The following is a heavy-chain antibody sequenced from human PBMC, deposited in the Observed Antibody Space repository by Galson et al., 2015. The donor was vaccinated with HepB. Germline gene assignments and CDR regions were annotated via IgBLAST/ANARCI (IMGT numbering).Heavy chain of an antibody. D-gene: IGHD3/OR15-3a*01. CDR3: ARHIKVAGPGVFGH. Sequence: QSGAEVKKPGESLKISCKGSGYNFPDYWIGWERQMPGKGLEWMAIIYPDGSDTRYSPSFQGQVTISADKSSSTVYLQWRSLKASDTAMYYCARHIKVAGPGVFGHWGQGTLVSVSS. J-gene: IGHJ4*02. V-gene: IGHV5-51*01. CDR1: GYNFPDYW. CDR2: IYPDGSDT.